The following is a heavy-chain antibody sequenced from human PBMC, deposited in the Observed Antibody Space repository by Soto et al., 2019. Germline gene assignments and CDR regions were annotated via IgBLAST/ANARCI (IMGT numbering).Heavy chain of an antibody. Sequence: QVQLVQSGAEVRMPGASVRVSCQASEFSDYLIHWVRQTPDQGLEWMGWINPDNGGTDFAQKFQGWVTXXTXTPXSTVYMDMHRLTFDDTAVDFCVREVEPGNWGWFDSWGQGTQVTVSS. D-gene: IGHD7-27*01. J-gene: IGHJ5*01. CDR2: INPDNGGT. CDR3: VREVEPGNWGWFDS. V-gene: IGHV1-2*04. CDR1: EFSDYL.